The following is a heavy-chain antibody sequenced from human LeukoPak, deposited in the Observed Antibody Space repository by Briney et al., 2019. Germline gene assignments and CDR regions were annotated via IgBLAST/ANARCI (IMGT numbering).Heavy chain of an antibody. CDR2: IYTSGST. CDR3: ARESSSSTPLYYYYYMDV. V-gene: IGHV4-4*07. D-gene: IGHD6-6*01. J-gene: IGHJ6*03. CDR1: GGSISSYY. Sequence: SETLSLTCTVSGGSISSYYWSWIRQPPGKGLEWIGRIYTSGSTNYNPSLKSRVTMSVDTSKNQFSLKLSSVTAADTAVYYCARESSSSTPLYYYYYMDVWGKGTTVTVSS.